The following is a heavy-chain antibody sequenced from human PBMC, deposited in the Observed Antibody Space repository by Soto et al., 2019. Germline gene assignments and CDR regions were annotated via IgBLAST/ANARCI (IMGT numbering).Heavy chain of an antibody. CDR2: ISSNGGST. CDR3: ARDRTLLPGHLGELPLYYYYMDV. Sequence: GGSLRLSCAASGFTFSSYAMHWVRQAPGKGLEYVSAISSNGGSTYYANSVKGRFTISRDNSKNTLYLQMGSLRAEDTAVYYCARDRTLLPGHLGELPLYYYYMDVWGKGTTVTVSS. V-gene: IGHV3-64*01. J-gene: IGHJ6*03. CDR1: GFTFSSYA. D-gene: IGHD3-16*01.